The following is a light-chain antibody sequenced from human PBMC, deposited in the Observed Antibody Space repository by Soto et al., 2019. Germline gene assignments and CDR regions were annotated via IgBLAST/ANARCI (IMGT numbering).Light chain of an antibody. V-gene: IGLV2-23*02. Sequence: QSALTQPASVSGSPGQPITISCTGTSSDVGGYDLVSWYQRHPGKAPKLIIYDVSKRPSGVPDRFSGSKSGNTVSLTISGLQAEDEADYYCCSYAGLYVVFGGGTKLTVL. J-gene: IGLJ2*01. CDR3: CSYAGLYVV. CDR2: DVS. CDR1: SSDVGGYDL.